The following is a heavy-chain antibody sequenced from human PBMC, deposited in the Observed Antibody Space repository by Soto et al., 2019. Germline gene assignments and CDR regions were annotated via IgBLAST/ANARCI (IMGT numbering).Heavy chain of an antibody. CDR2: IWYDGSNK. CDR3: ARFRDFWSGYPPDY. J-gene: IGHJ4*02. Sequence: PGGSLRLSCAASGFTFSSYGMHWVRQAPGKGLEWVAVIWYDGSNKYYADSVKGRFTISRDNSKNTLYLQMNSLRAEDTAVYYCARFRDFWSGYPPDYWGQGTLVTVSS. CDR1: GFTFSSYG. V-gene: IGHV3-33*01. D-gene: IGHD3-3*01.